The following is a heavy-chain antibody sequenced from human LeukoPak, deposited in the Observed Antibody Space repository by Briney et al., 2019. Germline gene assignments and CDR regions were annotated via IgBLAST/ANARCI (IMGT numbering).Heavy chain of an antibody. CDR1: GYTFTGYY. CDR2: INPNSGGT. Sequence: GASVKVSCKASGYTFTGYYMHWVRQAPGQGLEWMGRINPNSGGTNYAQKFQGRVTMTRDMSIRTAYMELSRLRSDDTAVYYCARTEDIVVVPPQYYYGMDVWGQGTTVTVSS. CDR3: ARTEDIVVVPPQYYYGMDV. J-gene: IGHJ6*02. V-gene: IGHV1-2*06. D-gene: IGHD2-2*01.